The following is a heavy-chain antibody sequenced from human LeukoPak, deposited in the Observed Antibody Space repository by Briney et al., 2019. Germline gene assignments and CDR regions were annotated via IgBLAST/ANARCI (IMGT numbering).Heavy chain of an antibody. Sequence: PGGSLRLSCATSGFRFSNSAFNWVRQAPGKGLEWVSSIDDPNSYKYYADSVRGRFTVSRDNAKNLVFLQMNSLRAEDTAVYYCANTGRFGEFPPFPDYWGQGTLVTVSS. J-gene: IGHJ4*02. CDR2: IDDPNSYK. V-gene: IGHV3-21*04. CDR1: GFRFSNSA. D-gene: IGHD3-10*01. CDR3: ANTGRFGEFPPFPDY.